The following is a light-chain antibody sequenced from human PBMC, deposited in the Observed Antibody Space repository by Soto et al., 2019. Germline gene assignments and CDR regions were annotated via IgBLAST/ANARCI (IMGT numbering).Light chain of an antibody. J-gene: IGKJ3*01. V-gene: IGKV3-20*01. CDR3: QQYGGSPFT. Sequence: EIVLTQSPGTLSLSPGDRATLSCRASQSFSTSYLAWYQHKPGQAPRLLIYNTFTRATGIPDRFSGSGSGTDFTLTISRLEPEDFTVYYCQQYGGSPFTFGPGTKVDIK. CDR1: QSFSTSY. CDR2: NTF.